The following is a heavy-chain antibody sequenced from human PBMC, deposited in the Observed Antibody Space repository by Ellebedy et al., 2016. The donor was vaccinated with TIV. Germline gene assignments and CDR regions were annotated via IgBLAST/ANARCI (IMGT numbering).Heavy chain of an antibody. Sequence: GESLKISCKGSGYNFANYWIAWVRQMPGEGPECMWVIFPDDSDTKYRPPFQGQVTISADKSTSTVYLQWSRLQASDSAIYFCARQSLYYHGLDVWGQGTRVTVSS. J-gene: IGHJ6*01. CDR1: GYNFANYW. V-gene: IGHV5-51*01. CDR2: IFPDDSDT. CDR3: ARQSLYYHGLDV.